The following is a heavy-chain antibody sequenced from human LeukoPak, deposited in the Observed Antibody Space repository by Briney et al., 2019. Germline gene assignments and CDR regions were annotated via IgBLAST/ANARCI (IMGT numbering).Heavy chain of an antibody. V-gene: IGHV1-2*02. Sequence: ASVKVSCKASGHTFTGYYMHWVRQAPGQGLEWMGWINPNSGGTNYAQKFQGRVTMTRDTSISTAYMELSRLRSDDTAVYYCARGECSGGSCYDDFDYWGQGTLVAVSS. CDR1: GHTFTGYY. CDR2: INPNSGGT. CDR3: ARGECSGGSCYDDFDY. J-gene: IGHJ4*02. D-gene: IGHD2-15*01.